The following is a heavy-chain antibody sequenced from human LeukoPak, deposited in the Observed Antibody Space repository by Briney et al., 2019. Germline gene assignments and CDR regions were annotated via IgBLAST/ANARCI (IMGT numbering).Heavy chain of an antibody. CDR1: GYTFTGYY. Sequence: ASVKVSCKTSGYTFTGYYIQWVRQAPGQGLEWMGYINPDSGGTNYAQEFQGRVTMTRDTSISTAYMELNRLRSDDTAVYYCARGEMITFGGVIVISTFDIWGQGTVVTVS. J-gene: IGHJ3*02. V-gene: IGHV1-2*02. CDR2: INPDSGGT. CDR3: ARGEMITFGGVIVISTFDI. D-gene: IGHD3-16*02.